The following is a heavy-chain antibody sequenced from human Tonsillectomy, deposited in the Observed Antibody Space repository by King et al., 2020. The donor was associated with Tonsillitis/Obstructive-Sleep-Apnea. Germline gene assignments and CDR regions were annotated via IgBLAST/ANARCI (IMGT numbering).Heavy chain of an antibody. D-gene: IGHD4-17*01. CDR3: TTDHSTVTPY. CDR2: IRSKSVGGTT. V-gene: IGHV3-15*01. J-gene: IGHJ4*02. CDR1: GCTFSNAW. Sequence: VQLVESGGGLVKPGESLRLSCVASGCTFSNAWMNWVRQAPGKGLEWVGRIRSKSVGGTTDYAAPVKGRFTMSKDDSKNTLYLQMNSLKTEDTAVYYCTTDHSTVTPYWGQGTLVTVSS.